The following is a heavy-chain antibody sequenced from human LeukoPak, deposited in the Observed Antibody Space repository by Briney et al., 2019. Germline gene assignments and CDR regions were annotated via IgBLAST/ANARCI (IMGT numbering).Heavy chain of an antibody. Sequence: SETLSLTCTVSGGSISSSSSYWGWIRQPPGKGLEWIGSGYYSGSTNYNPSLKSRVTMSVDTSKRQFSLKLSSVTAADTAVYYCARLNGDHVYYFDYWGQGTLVTVSS. J-gene: IGHJ4*02. D-gene: IGHD4-17*01. CDR1: GGSISSSSSY. V-gene: IGHV4-39*01. CDR3: ARLNGDHVYYFDY. CDR2: GYYSGST.